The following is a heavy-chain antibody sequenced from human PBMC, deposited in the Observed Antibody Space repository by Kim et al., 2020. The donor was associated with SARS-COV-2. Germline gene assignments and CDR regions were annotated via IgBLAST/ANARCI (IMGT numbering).Heavy chain of an antibody. CDR2: ISYDGSNK. CDR3: ARDDVGYFDY. CDR1: GFTFSSYA. V-gene: IGHV3-30*04. Sequence: GGYLRLSCAASGFTFSSYAIHWVRQAPGKGLEWVAVISYDGSNKYYADSVKGRFTISRDNSKNTLYLQMNSLRAEDTAVYYCARDDVGYFDYWGQGTLVT. J-gene: IGHJ4*02. D-gene: IGHD1-26*01.